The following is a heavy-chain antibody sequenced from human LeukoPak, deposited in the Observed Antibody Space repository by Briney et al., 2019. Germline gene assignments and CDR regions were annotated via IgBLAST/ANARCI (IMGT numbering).Heavy chain of an antibody. V-gene: IGHV1-18*01. J-gene: IGHJ4*02. D-gene: IGHD6-19*01. Sequence: GASVKVSCKASGYTSTSYGISWVRQAPGQGLEWMGWISAYNGNTNYAQKLQGRVTMTTDTSTSTAYMELRSLRSDDTAVYYCARATIVIAVAGIDQGGNDYWGQGTLVTVSS. CDR3: ARATIVIAVAGIDQGGNDY. CDR2: ISAYNGNT. CDR1: GYTSTSYG.